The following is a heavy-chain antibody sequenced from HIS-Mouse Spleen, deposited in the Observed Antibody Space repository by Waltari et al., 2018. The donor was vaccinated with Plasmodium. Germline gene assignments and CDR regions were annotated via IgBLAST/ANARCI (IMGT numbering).Heavy chain of an antibody. Sequence: EVQLVESGGGLVQPGGSLRLSCAASGFTFSRYWMSWVRQAPGQGLEWVANIKQDGSEKYYVDSVKGRFTISRDNAKNSLYLQMNGLRAEDTAVYYCAGSWYWYFDLWGRGTLVTVSS. CDR2: IKQDGSEK. CDR3: AGSWYWYFDL. D-gene: IGHD6-13*01. CDR1: GFTFSRYW. J-gene: IGHJ2*01. V-gene: IGHV3-7*01.